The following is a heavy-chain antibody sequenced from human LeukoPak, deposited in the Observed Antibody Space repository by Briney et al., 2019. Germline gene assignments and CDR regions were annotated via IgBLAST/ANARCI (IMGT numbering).Heavy chain of an antibody. Sequence: GGSLRLSCAASGFTFSSYSMNWVRQAPGKGLEWVSYISSSSSTIYYADSVKGRFTISRDNAKNSLYLQMNSLRDEDTAVYYCARVFVGYCSGRSCPWDHWGQGTLVTASS. CDR2: ISSSSSTI. CDR1: GFTFSSYS. CDR3: ARVFVGYCSGRSCPWDH. D-gene: IGHD2-15*01. V-gene: IGHV3-48*02. J-gene: IGHJ4*02.